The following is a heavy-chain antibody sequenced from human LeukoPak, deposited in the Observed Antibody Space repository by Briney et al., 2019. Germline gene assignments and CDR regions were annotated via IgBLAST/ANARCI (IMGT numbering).Heavy chain of an antibody. J-gene: IGHJ6*03. CDR2: IYHTGST. D-gene: IGHD3-3*01. V-gene: IGHV4-30-2*02. CDR1: GGSITSAGNY. CDR3: ASIRYDFWSGYYYYMDV. Sequence: PSQTLSLTCTVSGGSITSAGNYWSWIRQPPGKGLEWIGYIYHTGSTYYSPSLKSRVTISVDRSENQFSLKLSSVTAADTAVYYCASIRYDFWSGYYYYMDVWGKGTTVTVSS.